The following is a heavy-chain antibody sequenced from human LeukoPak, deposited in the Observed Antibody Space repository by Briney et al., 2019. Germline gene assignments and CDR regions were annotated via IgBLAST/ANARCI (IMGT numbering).Heavy chain of an antibody. D-gene: IGHD6-19*01. Sequence: PGASVKVSCKASGYTFTNYGISWVRQAPGQGLEWMAWISAYSGNTNYAQKFQDRVTMTTDTSTSTASMELRSLTSDDTAVYYCARDSSVAGSFDSWGQGTLVTVSS. J-gene: IGHJ4*02. CDR2: ISAYSGNT. V-gene: IGHV1-18*04. CDR3: ARDSSVAGSFDS. CDR1: GYTFTNYG.